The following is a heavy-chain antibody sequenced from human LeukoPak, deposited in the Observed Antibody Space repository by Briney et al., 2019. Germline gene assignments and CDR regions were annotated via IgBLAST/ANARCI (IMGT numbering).Heavy chain of an antibody. Sequence: GRSLRLSCAASGFTFSSYGMHWVRQAPGEGLEWVAVISYDGSNKYYADSVKGRFTISRDNSKNTLYLQMNSLRAEDTAVYYCAKDSPSGSYSNGVDYWGQGTLVTVSS. D-gene: IGHD1-26*01. J-gene: IGHJ4*02. CDR1: GFTFSSYG. CDR2: ISYDGSNK. CDR3: AKDSPSGSYSNGVDY. V-gene: IGHV3-30*18.